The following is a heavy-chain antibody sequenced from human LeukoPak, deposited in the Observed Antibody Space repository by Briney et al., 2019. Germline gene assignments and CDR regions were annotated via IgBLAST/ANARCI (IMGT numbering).Heavy chain of an antibody. V-gene: IGHV1-58*01. CDR2: IVVGSGNT. D-gene: IGHD2-15*01. J-gene: IGHJ5*02. CDR3: ARGYVRRRSKLLINWFDP. CDR1: GFTFTSSA. Sequence: SVKVSCKASGFTFTSSAVQWVRQARGQRLEWIGWIVVGSGNTNYAQKFQERVTITRDMSISTAYMELSSLRSEDTAVYYCARGYVRRRSKLLINWFDPWGQGTLVTVSS.